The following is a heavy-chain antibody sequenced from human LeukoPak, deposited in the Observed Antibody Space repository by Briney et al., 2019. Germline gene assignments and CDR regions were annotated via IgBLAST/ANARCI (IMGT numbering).Heavy chain of an antibody. D-gene: IGHD3-22*01. CDR1: GFTFSSYA. CDR3: AKVSGYYYDSSGYYFGP. CDR2: ISGSGGST. Sequence: GGSLRLSCAASGFTFSSYAMSWVRQAPGKGLEWVSAISGSGGSTYYADSVKGRFTISRDNSKNTLYLQMNSLRAEDTAVYYCAKVSGYYYDSSGYYFGPWGQGTLVTVSS. J-gene: IGHJ5*02. V-gene: IGHV3-23*01.